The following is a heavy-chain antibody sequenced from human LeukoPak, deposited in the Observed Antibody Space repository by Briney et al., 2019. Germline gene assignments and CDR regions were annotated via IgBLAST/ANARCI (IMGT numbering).Heavy chain of an antibody. CDR2: IKSKSAGGTT. V-gene: IGHV3-15*07. D-gene: IGHD3-22*01. CDR1: GFTFGNAW. CDR3: AKDLWGMIVVVILGY. J-gene: IGHJ4*02. Sequence: GGSLRLSCAASGFTFGNAWMNWVRQAPGKGLEWVGRIKSKSAGGTTNYAAPVKGRFTISRDDSKNTLYLQMNSLRAEDTAVYYCAKDLWGMIVVVILGYWGQGTLVTVSS.